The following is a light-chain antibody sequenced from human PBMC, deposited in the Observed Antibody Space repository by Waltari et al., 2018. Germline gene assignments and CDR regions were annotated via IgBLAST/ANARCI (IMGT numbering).Light chain of an antibody. CDR2: NSN. J-gene: IGLJ2*01. V-gene: IGLV1-47*01. CDR3: AAWDDSLSGPGV. Sequence: QSVLTQPPSASGTPGQRVTISCSGSSSNSPHNQLVFFQHLPGPAPKLLIYNSNQRPSGVPDRFSGSKSGTSASLAISGLRSEDEADYYCAAWDDSLSGPGVFGGGTKLTVL. CDR1: SSNSPHNQ.